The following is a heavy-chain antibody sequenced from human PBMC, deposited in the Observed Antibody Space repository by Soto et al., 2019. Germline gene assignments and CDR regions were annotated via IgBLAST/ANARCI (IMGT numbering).Heavy chain of an antibody. J-gene: IGHJ5*02. V-gene: IGHV1-69*13. CDR2: IIPIFGTA. CDR1: GGTFSSYA. Sequence: SVKVSCKASGGTFSSYAISWVRQAPGQGLEWMGGIIPIFGTANYAQKFQGRVTITGDESTSTAYMELSSLRSEDTAVYYCARILVSHNWFDPWGQGTLVTVSS. CDR3: ARILVSHNWFDP. D-gene: IGHD2-15*01.